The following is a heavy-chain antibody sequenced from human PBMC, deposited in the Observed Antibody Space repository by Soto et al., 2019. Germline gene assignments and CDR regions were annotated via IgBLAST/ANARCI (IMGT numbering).Heavy chain of an antibody. Sequence: ASVKVSCKASGYTFTSYGISWVRQAPGQGLEWMGWISAYNGNTNYAQKLQGRVTMTTDTSTSTAYMELRSLRSDDTAVYYCARDPGVAVAWSDPSRGMDVWGQGTTVTVSS. J-gene: IGHJ6*02. V-gene: IGHV1-18*01. CDR1: GYTFTSYG. D-gene: IGHD6-19*01. CDR2: ISAYNGNT. CDR3: ARDPGVAVAWSDPSRGMDV.